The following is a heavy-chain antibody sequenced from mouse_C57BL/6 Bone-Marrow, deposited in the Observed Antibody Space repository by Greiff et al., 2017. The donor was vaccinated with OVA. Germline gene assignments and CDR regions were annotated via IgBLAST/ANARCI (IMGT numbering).Heavy chain of an antibody. CDR1: GYTFTSYW. V-gene: IGHV1-55*01. D-gene: IGHD1-1*01. Sequence: QVQLQQPGAELVQPGASVTMSCTASGYTFTSYWLTWVKQRPGQGLEWIGDIYPGSGSTNYNEKFKSKATLTVDTSSSTAYMELSSLTSEDSAVYYGARSGLRIPRLYYYAMDDWGQGTSVTVSS. CDR2: IYPGSGST. J-gene: IGHJ4*01. CDR3: ARSGLRIPRLYYYAMDD.